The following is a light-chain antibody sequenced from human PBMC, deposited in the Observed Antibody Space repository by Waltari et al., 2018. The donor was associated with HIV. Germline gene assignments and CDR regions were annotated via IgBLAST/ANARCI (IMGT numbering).Light chain of an antibody. CDR1: SSDVGAYDF. J-gene: IGLJ2*01. Sequence: QSALTQPASVSGSPGQSITVSCTGTSSDVGAYDFVSWYQQTPGLAPKLVFYEVSNRPSGIAVRFSGSKSGNTASLTISGLQTEDEADYYCSSFTTSNSLLFGGGTKVTVL. CDR3: SSFTTSNSLL. V-gene: IGLV2-14*01. CDR2: EVS.